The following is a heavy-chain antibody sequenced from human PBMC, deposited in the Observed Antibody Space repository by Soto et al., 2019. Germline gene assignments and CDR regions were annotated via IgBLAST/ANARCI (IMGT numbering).Heavy chain of an antibody. J-gene: IGHJ3*02. V-gene: IGHV3-33*01. CDR2: IWYDGSNK. Sequence: GGSLRLSCAASGFTFSSYGMHWVRQAPGKGLEWVAVIWYDGSNKYYADSVKGRFTISRDNSKNTLYLQMNSLRAEDTAVYYCARAGEAMVHDAFDIWGQGTMVTVSS. CDR3: ARAGEAMVHDAFDI. D-gene: IGHD5-18*01. CDR1: GFTFSSYG.